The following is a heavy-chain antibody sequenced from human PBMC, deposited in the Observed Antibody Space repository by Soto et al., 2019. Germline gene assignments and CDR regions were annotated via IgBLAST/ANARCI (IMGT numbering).Heavy chain of an antibody. CDR1: GYTFTSYY. CDR3: ARDRLVISINYYYGMDV. V-gene: IGHV1-46*01. D-gene: IGHD3-9*01. Sequence: GASVKVSCKASGYTFTSYYMHWVRQAPGQGLEWMGIINPSGGSTSYARKFQGRVTMTRDTSTSTVYMELSSLRSEDTAVYYCARDRLVISINYYYGMDVWGQGTTVTVSS. J-gene: IGHJ6*02. CDR2: INPSGGST.